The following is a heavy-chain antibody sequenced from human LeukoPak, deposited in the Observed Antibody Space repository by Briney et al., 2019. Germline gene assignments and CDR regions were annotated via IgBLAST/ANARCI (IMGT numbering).Heavy chain of an antibody. Sequence: ASVKVSCKVSGYTLTELSMHWVRQAPGKGLEWMGGFDPEDGETIYAQKFQGRVTMTEDTSTDTAYMELSSLRSEDTAVYYCATTGIYDYVWGSYRYTRRGENDYWGQGTLVTVSS. V-gene: IGHV1-24*01. J-gene: IGHJ4*02. D-gene: IGHD3-16*02. CDR2: FDPEDGET. CDR3: ATTGIYDYVWGSYRYTRRGENDY. CDR1: GYTLTELS.